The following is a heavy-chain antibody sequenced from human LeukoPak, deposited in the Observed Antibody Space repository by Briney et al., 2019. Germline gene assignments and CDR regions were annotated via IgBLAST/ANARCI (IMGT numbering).Heavy chain of an antibody. CDR1: GGSISSGGYS. CDR2: IYHSGST. Sequence: SETLSLTCAVSGGSISSGGYSWSWIRQPPGKGLEWIWYIYHSGSTYYNPSLKSRVTISVDRSKNQFSLKLSSVTAADTAVYYCAREGCTNGVCYMGFDYWGQGTLVTVSS. J-gene: IGHJ4*02. D-gene: IGHD2-8*01. CDR3: AREGCTNGVCYMGFDY. V-gene: IGHV4-30-2*01.